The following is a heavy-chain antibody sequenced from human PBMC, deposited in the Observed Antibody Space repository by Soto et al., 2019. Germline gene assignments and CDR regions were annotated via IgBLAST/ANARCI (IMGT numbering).Heavy chain of an antibody. D-gene: IGHD6-13*01. CDR3: AHEYITGYSSSYFDY. CDR1: GFSLSTSGVG. CDR2: IYWDDDK. V-gene: IGHV2-5*02. Sequence: GSGPTLVNPTQTLTLTCTFSGFSLSTSGVGVGWIRQPPGKALEWLALIYWDDDKRYSPSLKSRLTITKDTSKNQVVLTMTNMDPVDTATYYCAHEYITGYSSSYFDYWGQGTLVTVSS. J-gene: IGHJ4*02.